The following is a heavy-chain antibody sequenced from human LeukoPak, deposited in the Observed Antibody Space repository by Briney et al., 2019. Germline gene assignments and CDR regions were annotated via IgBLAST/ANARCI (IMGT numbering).Heavy chain of an antibody. V-gene: IGHV1-8*01. CDR1: GYTFTSYN. J-gene: IGHJ3*02. Sequence: ASVKVSCKASGYTFTSYNINWVRQATGQGPEWMGWMNPNSGSTGYAQKFQGRVTMTRYTSISTAYMELSSLRSEDTAVYYCARTKTDHDAFDIWGQGTMVTVSS. CDR2: MNPNSGST. CDR3: ARTKTDHDAFDI. D-gene: IGHD2-8*01.